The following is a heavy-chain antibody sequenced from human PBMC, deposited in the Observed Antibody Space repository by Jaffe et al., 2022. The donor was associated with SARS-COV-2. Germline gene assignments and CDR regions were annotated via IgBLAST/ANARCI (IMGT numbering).Heavy chain of an antibody. CDR3: ARRTPSPEIWTLLPYYYYMDV. CDR1: GYTFTSYD. Sequence: QVQLVQSGAEVKKPGASVKVSCKASGYTFTSYDINWVRQATGQGLEWMGWMNPNSGNTGYAQKFQGRVTMTRNTSISTAYMELSSLRSEDTAVYYCARRTPSPEIWTLLPYYYYMDVWGKGTTVTVSS. V-gene: IGHV1-8*01. CDR2: MNPNSGNT. D-gene: IGHD2-15*01. J-gene: IGHJ6*03.